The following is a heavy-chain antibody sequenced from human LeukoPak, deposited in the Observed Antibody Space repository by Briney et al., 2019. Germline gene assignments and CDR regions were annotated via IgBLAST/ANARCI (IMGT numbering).Heavy chain of an antibody. CDR1: GFTFSSYA. D-gene: IGHD6-19*01. Sequence: GGSLRLSCAASGFTFSSYAMDWVRQAPGKGLEWVSTISGSGRTTYYADSVKGRFSISRDNSKNTLYLQMNSLRAEDTAVYYCAKQCGGSDWFDAFDIWGQGTMVTVSS. CDR2: ISGSGRTT. J-gene: IGHJ3*02. V-gene: IGHV3-23*01. CDR3: AKQCGGSDWFDAFDI.